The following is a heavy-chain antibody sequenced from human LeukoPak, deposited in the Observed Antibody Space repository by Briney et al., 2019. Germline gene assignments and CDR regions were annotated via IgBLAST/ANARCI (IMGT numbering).Heavy chain of an antibody. CDR2: IKSKTDGETT. D-gene: IGHD6-19*01. V-gene: IGHV3-15*01. J-gene: IGHJ4*02. Sequence: GGSLRLSCAASGFTFSNAWMSWVRQAPGKGLEWVGRIKSKTDGETTDYAAPVKGRFTISRDDSKNTLYLQMNSLKTEDTAVYYCTTASGWPLDYWGQGTLVTVSS. CDR1: GFTFSNAW. CDR3: TTASGWPLDY.